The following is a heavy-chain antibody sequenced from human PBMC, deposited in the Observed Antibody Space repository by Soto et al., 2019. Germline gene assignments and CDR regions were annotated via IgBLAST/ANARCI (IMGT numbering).Heavy chain of an antibody. V-gene: IGHV4-30-4*01. Sequence: TLSLTCAVSGGSISSGDYYWSWIRQPPGKGLEWIGETSHDGVTNYNPSLEGRVTISIDKSKNQFYLDLSSVTAADTAVYYCARMTTVTVIIDYWGQGTLVTVSS. CDR1: GGSISSGDYY. CDR2: TSHDGVT. J-gene: IGHJ4*02. CDR3: ARMTTVTVIIDY. D-gene: IGHD4-17*01.